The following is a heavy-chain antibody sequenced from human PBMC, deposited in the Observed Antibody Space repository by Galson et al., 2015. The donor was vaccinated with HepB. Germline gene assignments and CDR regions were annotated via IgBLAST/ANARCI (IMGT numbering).Heavy chain of an antibody. CDR1: GDTFNNYA. CDR2: IFPVFGAA. J-gene: IGHJ4*02. Sequence: SVKVSCKASGDTFNNYAISWLRQAPGQGLEWMGGIFPVFGAANYVQKFQGRVTITADESTSTAYMELSSLRSEDTAVYYCARESFYYDTTGSYYFDYWGQGTLVTVSS. CDR3: ARESFYYDTTGSYYFDY. V-gene: IGHV1-69*13. D-gene: IGHD3-22*01.